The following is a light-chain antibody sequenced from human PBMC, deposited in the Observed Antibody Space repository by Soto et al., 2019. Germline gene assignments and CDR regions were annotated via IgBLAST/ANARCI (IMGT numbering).Light chain of an antibody. J-gene: IGKJ1*01. V-gene: IGKV3-15*01. CDR2: GAS. CDR1: QSVSSN. Sequence: EIVMTQSPATLSVSPGERATLSCRASQSVSSNLAWYQQKPGQAPRLLIYGASTRATGIPARFSGSGSGTEFTLTISSLQSEDFAVYYCQQYNNWPPRKTFGQGNKV. CDR3: QQYNNWPPRKT.